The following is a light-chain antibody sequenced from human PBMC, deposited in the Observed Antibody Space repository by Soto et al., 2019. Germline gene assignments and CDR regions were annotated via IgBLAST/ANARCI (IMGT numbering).Light chain of an antibody. CDR3: QQCYTAPTWT. CDR2: WAS. CDR1: QSVLYSSNNRNY. V-gene: IGKV4-1*01. J-gene: IGKJ1*01. Sequence: DIVMTQSPDSLAVSLGERATINCKSSQSVLYSSNNRNYLAWFQQKPGQPPKLLIYWASTRESGVPVRFSGSGSGTDFTLTISSLEAEDVAVYYCQQCYTAPTWTFGQGTKVEIK.